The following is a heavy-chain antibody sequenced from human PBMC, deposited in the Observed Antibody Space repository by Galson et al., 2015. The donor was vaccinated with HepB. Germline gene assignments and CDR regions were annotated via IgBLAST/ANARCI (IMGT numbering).Heavy chain of an antibody. CDR3: AAGGWYSYFHS. CDR1: GFTFINNA. Sequence: SLRLSCAASGFTFINNAMSWVRQAPGKGLEWVSGISGSGTYTYYADSVKGRFTISRDNSNNTLYVQMNSLRDEDTALYYCAAGGWYSYFHSWGQGTLVAVSS. J-gene: IGHJ4*02. D-gene: IGHD6-19*01. V-gene: IGHV3-23*01. CDR2: ISGSGTYT.